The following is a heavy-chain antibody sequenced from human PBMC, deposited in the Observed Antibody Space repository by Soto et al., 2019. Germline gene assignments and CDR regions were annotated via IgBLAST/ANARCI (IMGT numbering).Heavy chain of an antibody. V-gene: IGHV1-2*04. CDR1: GYTFPGSY. D-gene: IGHD5-12*01. Sequence: ASVKVSCKASGYTFPGSYMHWVRQAPGQGLEWMGWINPNSGGTNYAQKFQGWVAMTRDTSISTAYMELSRLRSDDTAVYYCARDSNREVATIPGGYWGQGTLVTVSS. CDR3: ARDSNREVATIPGGY. CDR2: INPNSGGT. J-gene: IGHJ4*02.